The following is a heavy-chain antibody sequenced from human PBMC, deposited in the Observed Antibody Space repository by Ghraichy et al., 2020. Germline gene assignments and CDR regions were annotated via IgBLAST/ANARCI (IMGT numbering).Heavy chain of an antibody. CDR3: ARVNAPHLYYFDY. CDR1: GGSISSYY. CDR2: IYYSGST. D-gene: IGHD2-8*01. V-gene: IGHV4-59*01. Sequence: SETLSRTGTVSGGSISSYYWSWIRQPPGKGLEWIGYIYYSGSTNYNPSLKSRVTISVDTSKNQFSLKLSSVTAADTAVYYCARVNAPHLYYFDYWGQGTLVTV. J-gene: IGHJ4*02.